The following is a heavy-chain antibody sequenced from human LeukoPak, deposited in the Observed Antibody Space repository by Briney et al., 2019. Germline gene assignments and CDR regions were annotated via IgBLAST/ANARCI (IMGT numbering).Heavy chain of an antibody. V-gene: IGHV4-59*01. D-gene: IGHD6-13*01. CDR2: IYFGGST. J-gene: IGHJ6*01. CDR3: GRLPLVLRYEYYNGMDV. CDR1: GGSIGSYY. Sequence: SETLSLTCTVSGGSIGSYYRSWVRQPPGKGLEWVGSIYFGGSTTYNPSLKSRVTISVDTSKNQFSLKLSSVTAAGTAVYYGGRLPLVLRYEYYNGMDVWGQGTTVTLSP.